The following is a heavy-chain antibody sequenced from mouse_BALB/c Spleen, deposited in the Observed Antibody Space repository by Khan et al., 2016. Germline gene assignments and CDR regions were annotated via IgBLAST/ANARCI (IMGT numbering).Heavy chain of an antibody. Sequence: QVQLKESGTELQKPGASVKLSCKASGYTFTDDYLHRVTQRTGQGREGRGEMFPGSGSTYYNEEFKGKASPAAATSSSTCYMQLSSLTSEDSSVYFCASSYYGYFAFDYWGHGASVAVSS. CDR2: MFPGSGST. V-gene: IGHV1-77*01. CDR1: GYTFTDDY. CDR3: ASSYYGYFAFDY. D-gene: IGHD1-2*01. J-gene: IGHJ4*01.